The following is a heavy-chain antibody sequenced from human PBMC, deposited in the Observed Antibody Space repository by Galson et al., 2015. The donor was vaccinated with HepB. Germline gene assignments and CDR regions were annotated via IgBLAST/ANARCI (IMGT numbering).Heavy chain of an antibody. D-gene: IGHD6-13*01. CDR3: AAGIAATVMQVDAFDL. CDR2: SYSAGAS. J-gene: IGHJ3*01. CDR1: GFTVNSKY. Sequence: SLRLSCAASGFTVNSKYMSWVRQAPAKGLEWVSISYSAGASLYADSVRGRFTISRDNSKNTVYLQMNSLRVDDTAVYYCAAGIAATVMQVDAFDLWGPGTMVTVS. V-gene: IGHV3-53*01.